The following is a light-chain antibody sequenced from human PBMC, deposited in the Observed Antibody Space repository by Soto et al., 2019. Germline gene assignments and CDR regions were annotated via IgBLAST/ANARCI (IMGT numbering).Light chain of an antibody. J-gene: IGLJ1*01. V-gene: IGLV2-11*01. Sequence: QSVLTQPRSVSGSLGQSVTISCAGTRIDVGGYNYVSWYQQPPGTAPKLMIYEVSKRPSGVPDRFSGSKSGNTASLTISGLQAEDEGDYYCCSYAGRYTWVFGTGTKVTV. CDR3: CSYAGRYTWV. CDR2: EVS. CDR1: RIDVGGYNY.